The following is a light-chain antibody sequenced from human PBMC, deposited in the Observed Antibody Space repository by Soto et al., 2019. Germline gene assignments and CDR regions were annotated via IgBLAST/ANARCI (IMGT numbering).Light chain of an antibody. CDR1: QSVSSNY. CDR2: GAS. V-gene: IGKV3-20*01. J-gene: IGKJ4*01. CDR3: QQYGSSPLT. Sequence: EIVLTQSPGTLSLSPGERATLSCRASQSVSSNYLVWYQQKPGQAPRLLIYGASSRATGIPDRFSGSGSGTDFNLTISRLEPEDFAVYYCQQYGSSPLTFGGGTKVEVK.